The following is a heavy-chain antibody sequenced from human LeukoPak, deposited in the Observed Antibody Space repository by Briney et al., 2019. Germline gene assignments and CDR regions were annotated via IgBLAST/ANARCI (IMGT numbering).Heavy chain of an antibody. Sequence: ASVKASCKASGGTFTNYAINWVRQAPGQGLEWMGRIIPILDVTNYAQKFQGRVTITADQSTSTAYMELRSLRSDDTAVYYCAREIAVPAANAFYYYGMDVWGQGTTVTVSS. J-gene: IGHJ6*02. D-gene: IGHD2-2*01. CDR2: IIPILDVT. CDR1: GGTFTNYA. CDR3: AREIAVPAANAFYYYGMDV. V-gene: IGHV1-69*04.